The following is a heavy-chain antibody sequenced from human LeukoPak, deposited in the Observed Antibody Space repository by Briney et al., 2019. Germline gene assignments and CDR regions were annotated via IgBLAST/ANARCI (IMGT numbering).Heavy chain of an antibody. CDR3: ASSDTYYYDSSGYYFDY. J-gene: IGHJ4*02. CDR1: GYSFTSYW. CDR2: IYPGDSDT. V-gene: IGHV5-51*01. Sequence: GESLKISCKGSGYSFTSYWIGWVRQMPGKGLEWMGIIYPGDSDTRYSPSFQGQVTISADKSISTAYLQWSSLKASDTAVYYCASSDTYYYDSSGYYFDYWGQGTLVTVSS. D-gene: IGHD3-22*01.